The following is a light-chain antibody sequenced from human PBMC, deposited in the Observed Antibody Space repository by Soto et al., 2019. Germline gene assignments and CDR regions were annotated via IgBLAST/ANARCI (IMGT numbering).Light chain of an antibody. J-gene: IGLJ2*01. CDR3: QSYDSSLSGV. Sequence: QSVLTQPPSVSGAPGQRVTISCTGSSSNIGAGYDVHWYQQLPGTAPKLLIFGNNNRPSGVPDRFSGSKSGTSASLAITGLQAEDEADYYCQSYDSSLSGVFGGGTKVTVL. CDR1: SSNIGAGYD. CDR2: GNN. V-gene: IGLV1-40*01.